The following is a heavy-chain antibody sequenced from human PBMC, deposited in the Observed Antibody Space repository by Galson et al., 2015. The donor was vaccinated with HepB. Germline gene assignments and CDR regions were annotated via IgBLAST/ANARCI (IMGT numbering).Heavy chain of an antibody. D-gene: IGHD1-26*01. CDR3: AKDQRGNYYLSDY. J-gene: IGHJ4*02. CDR1: GFTFSSYA. Sequence: SLRLSCAASGFTFSSYAMGWVRQAPGKGLEWVSAISGSGGSTYYADSVKGRFTISRDNSKNTLYLQMNSLRAEDTAVYYCAKDQRGNYYLSDYWGQGTLVTVSS. CDR2: ISGSGGST. V-gene: IGHV3-23*01.